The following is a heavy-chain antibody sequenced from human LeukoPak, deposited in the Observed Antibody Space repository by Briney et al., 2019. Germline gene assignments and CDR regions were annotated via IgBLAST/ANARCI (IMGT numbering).Heavy chain of an antibody. CDR1: GGSISSSSYY. CDR2: IYYSRST. V-gene: IGHV4-39*01. D-gene: IGHD3-10*01. J-gene: IGHJ6*03. Sequence: PSETLSLTCTVSGGSISSSSYYWGWIRQPPGKGLEWIGSIYYSRSTYYNPSLKSRVTISVDTSKNQFSLKLSSVTAADTAVYYCARQIFGELLSSPSYYYYYMDVWGKGTTVTISS. CDR3: ARQIFGELLSSPSYYYYYMDV.